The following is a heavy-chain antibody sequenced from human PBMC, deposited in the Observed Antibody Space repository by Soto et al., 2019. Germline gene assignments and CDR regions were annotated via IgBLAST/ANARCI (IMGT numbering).Heavy chain of an antibody. CDR2: ITVGGST. CDR1: GFTFANFA. J-gene: IGHJ3*02. D-gene: IGHD1-7*01. Sequence: PGGSLRLSCSGSGFTFANFAMSWVRQGPGGGLEWVSGITVGGSTHYADSVEGRFRISRDNFRDTLSLHMSGLRVEDTAMYYCAKDPNGNYIGGFEMCGQGTLVTVSS. V-gene: IGHV3-23*01. CDR3: AKDPNGNYIGGFEM.